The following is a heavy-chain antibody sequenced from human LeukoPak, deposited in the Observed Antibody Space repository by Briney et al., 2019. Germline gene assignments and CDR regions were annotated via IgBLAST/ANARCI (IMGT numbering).Heavy chain of an antibody. J-gene: IGHJ3*02. V-gene: IGHV3-48*03. CDR1: GFTFSSYE. CDR2: IASSGSTI. Sequence: PGGSLRLSCAASGFTFSSYEMNWVRQAPGKGLEWVSYIASSGSTIYYADSVKGRFTISRDNAKNSLYLQMNSLRVEDTALYYCARRWYYFDSNLYSRYDAFDIWGQGTMVTVSS. CDR3: ARRWYYFDSNLYSRYDAFDI. D-gene: IGHD3-22*01.